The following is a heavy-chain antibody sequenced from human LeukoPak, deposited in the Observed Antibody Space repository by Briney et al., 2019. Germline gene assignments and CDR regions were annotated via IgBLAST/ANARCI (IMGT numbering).Heavy chain of an antibody. CDR2: IYYSGST. CDR3: ARAYPSYDFWSGYIYYMDV. CDR1: GGSLSSHY. Sequence: SETLSLTCTVSGGSLSSHYWSWIRQPPGKGLEWIGYIYYSGSTNYNPSLKSRVTISVDTSKNQFSLKLSSVTAADTAVYYCARAYPSYDFWSGYIYYMDVWGKGTTVTVSS. V-gene: IGHV4-59*11. D-gene: IGHD3-3*01. J-gene: IGHJ6*03.